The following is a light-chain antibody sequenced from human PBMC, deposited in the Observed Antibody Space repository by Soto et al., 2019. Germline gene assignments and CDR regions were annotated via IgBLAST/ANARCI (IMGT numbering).Light chain of an antibody. CDR3: SSYTSSSTL. V-gene: IGLV2-14*01. Sequence: QSALTQPASVSGSPGQSITISCTGTSSDVGGYNYVSWYQQYPGKAPKLMIYAVTDRPSGVSSRFSDSKSGNTASLTISGLQAEDEADYYCSSYTSSSTLFGTGTKLTVL. CDR2: AVT. CDR1: SSDVGGYNY. J-gene: IGLJ1*01.